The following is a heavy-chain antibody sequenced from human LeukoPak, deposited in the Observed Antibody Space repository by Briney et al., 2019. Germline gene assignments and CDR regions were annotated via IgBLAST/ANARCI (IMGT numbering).Heavy chain of an antibody. Sequence: SETLSLTCTVSGYPISRGYYWGWLRQPPGKGLGWIGSIYHTGNTYSNPPLKTRVTISVDTSKNQFSLKLNSVTAADTAVYYCARYNPSGYDLDFWGQGSLVTVSS. D-gene: IGHD5-12*01. CDR1: GYPISRGYY. J-gene: IGHJ4*02. CDR3: ARYNPSGYDLDF. V-gene: IGHV4-38-2*02. CDR2: IYHTGNT.